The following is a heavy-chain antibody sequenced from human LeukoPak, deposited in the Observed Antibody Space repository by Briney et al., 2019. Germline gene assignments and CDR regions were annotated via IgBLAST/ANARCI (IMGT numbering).Heavy chain of an antibody. J-gene: IGHJ4*02. CDR3: ARPLDYGDYL. CDR2: INPNSGGT. CDR1: GYTFTGYY. D-gene: IGHD4-17*01. Sequence: ASVKVSCKASGYTFTGYYMLWVRQAPRQGIEWMGWINPNSGGTNYAQKFQGRVTMTRDTSISTAYLALSRLRSDDTAVYYCARPLDYGDYLWGQGTLVTVSS. V-gene: IGHV1-2*02.